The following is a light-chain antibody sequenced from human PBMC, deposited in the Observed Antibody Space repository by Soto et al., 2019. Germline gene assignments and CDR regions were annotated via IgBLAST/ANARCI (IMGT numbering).Light chain of an antibody. CDR2: GAS. V-gene: IGKV3-15*01. CDR3: QQYNNWPPVT. Sequence: EIVMTQSPATLSVSPVDISTVSCRASESVSNNLACYQQQPCQSPRLLIYGASTRATGIPARFSGSGSGTEFTLTISSLQSEDFAVYYCQQYNNWPPVTFGRGTKVDIK. J-gene: IGKJ4*01. CDR1: ESVSNN.